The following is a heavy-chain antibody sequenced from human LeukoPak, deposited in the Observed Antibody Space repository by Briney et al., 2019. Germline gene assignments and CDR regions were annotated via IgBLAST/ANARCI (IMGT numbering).Heavy chain of an antibody. J-gene: IGHJ5*02. CDR3: ARVGGVSYGFWSGYRFGS. CDR2: IIPIFGTA. D-gene: IGHD3-3*01. Sequence: ASVKVSCKASGGTFSSYAISWVRQAPGQGLEWMGGIIPIFGTANYAQKFQGRVTITADESTSTAYMELSSLRSEDTAVYYCARVGGVSYGFWSGYRFGSWGQGTLVTVSS. V-gene: IGHV1-69*13. CDR1: GGTFSSYA.